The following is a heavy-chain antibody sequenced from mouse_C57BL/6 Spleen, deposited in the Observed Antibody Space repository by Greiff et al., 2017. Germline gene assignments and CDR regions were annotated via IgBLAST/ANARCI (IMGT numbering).Heavy chain of an antibody. J-gene: IGHJ4*01. Sequence: QVHVKQSGAELVKPGASVKISCKASGYAFSSYWMNWVKQRPGKGLEWIGQIYPGDGDTNYNGKFKGKATLTADKSSSTAYMQLSSLTSEDSAVYFCARSELGYAMDYWGQGTSVTVSS. CDR3: ARSELGYAMDY. CDR1: GYAFSSYW. D-gene: IGHD4-1*01. CDR2: IYPGDGDT. V-gene: IGHV1-80*01.